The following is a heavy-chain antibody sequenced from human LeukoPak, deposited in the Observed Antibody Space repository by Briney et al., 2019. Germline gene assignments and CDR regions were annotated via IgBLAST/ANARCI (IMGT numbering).Heavy chain of an antibody. V-gene: IGHV1-2*02. Sequence: ASVKVSCKASGYTFTGYYMHWVRQAPGQGLEWMGWINPNSGGTNYAQKFQGRVTMTRDTSISTAYMELSRLRSDDTAVYYCATHYGSGSYYRSVYYYGMDVWGPGTTVTVSS. CDR1: GYTFTGYY. CDR3: ATHYGSGSYYRSVYYYGMDV. D-gene: IGHD3-10*01. J-gene: IGHJ6*02. CDR2: INPNSGGT.